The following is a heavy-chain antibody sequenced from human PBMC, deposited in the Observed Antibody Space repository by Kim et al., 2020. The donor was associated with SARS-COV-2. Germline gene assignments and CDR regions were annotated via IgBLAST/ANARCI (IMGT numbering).Heavy chain of an antibody. V-gene: IGHV3-30*01. Sequence: YYADAGKGRFTISRHNSKNTLYLQMNSLRAEDKAVYYCAREGSGYYYFDYWGQGTLVTVSS. J-gene: IGHJ4*02. D-gene: IGHD3-22*01. CDR3: AREGSGYYYFDY.